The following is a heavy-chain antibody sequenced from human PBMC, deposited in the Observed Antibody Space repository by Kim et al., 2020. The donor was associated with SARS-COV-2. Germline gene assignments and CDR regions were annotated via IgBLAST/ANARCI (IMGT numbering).Heavy chain of an antibody. V-gene: IGHV3-23*01. J-gene: IGHJ5*02. CDR3: AKKPTYYDFWKRNWFDP. CDR2: ISGSGGST. D-gene: IGHD3-3*01. Sequence: GGSLRLSCAASGFTFSSYSMNWVRQAPGKGLEWVSAISGSGGSTYYADSVKGRFTISRDNSKNTLYLQMNSLRAEDTAVYYCAKKPTYYDFWKRNWFDPWGQGTLVTVSS. CDR1: GFTFSSYS.